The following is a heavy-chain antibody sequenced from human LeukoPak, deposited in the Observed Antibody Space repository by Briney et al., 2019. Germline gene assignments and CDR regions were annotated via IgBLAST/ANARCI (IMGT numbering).Heavy chain of an antibody. CDR2: IYYDGST. CDR1: GGSISSHY. D-gene: IGHD5-24*01. Sequence: PSEALSLTCTLSGGSISSHYWSWIRPPPGRGREWVGCIYYDGSTNSNPSLQSRVTISIDRSKKQFSLKLSSVTAADTAVYYCARAELATISFDYLGQGTLAPVS. CDR3: ARAELATISFDY. V-gene: IGHV4-59*11. J-gene: IGHJ4*02.